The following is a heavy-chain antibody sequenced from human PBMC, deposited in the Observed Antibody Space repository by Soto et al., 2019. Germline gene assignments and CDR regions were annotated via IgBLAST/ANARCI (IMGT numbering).Heavy chain of an antibody. CDR1: GFTFSTYW. V-gene: IGHV3-7*05. J-gene: IGHJ6*02. Sequence: EVQLVVSGGGLVQPGGSLRLSCAASGFTFSTYWMNWVRQAPGKGLQWVANIKEDGSEEYYVDSVKGRFTISRDNAKNSLYLDMNSLRGEDTAVYYCARDWGAPGRGSALGYYYHFGMDVWGQGTTVTVPS. D-gene: IGHD3-16*01. CDR2: IKEDGSEE. CDR3: ARDWGAPGRGSALGYYYHFGMDV.